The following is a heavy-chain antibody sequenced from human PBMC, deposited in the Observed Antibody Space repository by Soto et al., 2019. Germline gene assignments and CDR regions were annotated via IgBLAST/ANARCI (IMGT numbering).Heavy chain of an antibody. CDR1: GGSISSGSFY. Sequence: QVQLQESGPGLVKPSQTLTLTCTVSGGSISSGSFYWSWIRQHPGKGLEWIGHISDSGSSYYNPSLESRVTISVDTSKNQFSLKLSAVTAADTAVYFCARTTFYDIFTAYYSLFDYWCQGTLVTVSS. CDR2: ISDSGSS. V-gene: IGHV4-31*03. CDR3: ARTTFYDIFTAYYSLFDY. D-gene: IGHD3-9*01. J-gene: IGHJ4*02.